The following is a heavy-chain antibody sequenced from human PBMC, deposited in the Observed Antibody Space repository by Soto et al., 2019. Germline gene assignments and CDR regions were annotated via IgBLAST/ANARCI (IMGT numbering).Heavy chain of an antibody. CDR1: GYTFTGYY. Sequence: ASVKVSCKASGYTFTGYYMHWVRQAPGQGLEWMGWINPNSGGTNYAQKFQGWVTMTRDTSISTAYMELSRLRSDDTAVYYCARDGRERLGENYYYYYYMDVWGKGTTVTVSS. J-gene: IGHJ6*03. CDR2: INPNSGGT. D-gene: IGHD3-16*01. CDR3: ARDGRERLGENYYYYYYMDV. V-gene: IGHV1-2*04.